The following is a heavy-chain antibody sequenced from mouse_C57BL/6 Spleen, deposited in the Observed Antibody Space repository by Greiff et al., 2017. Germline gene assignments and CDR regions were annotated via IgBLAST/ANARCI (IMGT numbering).Heavy chain of an antibody. Sequence: VQLQQSGPELVKPGASVKISCKASGYAFSSSWMNWVKQRPGKGLEWIGRIYPGDGDTNYNGKFKGKATLTADKSSSTAYMQLSRLTSEDSAVYFCAIYDGYNAMDYWGQGTSVTVSS. CDR1: GYAFSSSW. V-gene: IGHV1-82*01. CDR3: AIYDGYNAMDY. CDR2: IYPGDGDT. J-gene: IGHJ4*01. D-gene: IGHD2-3*01.